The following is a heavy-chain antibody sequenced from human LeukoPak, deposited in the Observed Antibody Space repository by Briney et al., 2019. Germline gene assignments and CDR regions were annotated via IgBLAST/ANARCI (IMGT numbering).Heavy chain of an antibody. J-gene: IGHJ4*02. CDR2: IYYDGST. CDR1: GGSISSSSYY. Sequence: SETLSLTCTVSGGSISSSSYYWGWIRQPPGKGLEWIGSIYYDGSTYYNPSLKSRVTISVATSKNQLPLKLGSVTAADTAVYYCARLIWYGSGSYSYYFDYWGQGTLVTVSP. V-gene: IGHV4-39*01. D-gene: IGHD3-10*01. CDR3: ARLIWYGSGSYSYYFDY.